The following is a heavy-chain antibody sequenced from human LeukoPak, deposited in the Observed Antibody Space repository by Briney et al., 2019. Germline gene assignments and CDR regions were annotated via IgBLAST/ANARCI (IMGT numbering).Heavy chain of an antibody. V-gene: IGHV3-23*01. CDR3: ARDQKVFDY. CDR1: GFTFINYG. J-gene: IGHJ4*02. Sequence: GGSLRLSCVVSGFTFINYGMSWVRQAPGKGLEWVSAISGSGGSTYYADSVKGRFTISRDNSKNTLYLQMNSLRAEDTAVYYCARDQKVFDYWGQGTLVTVSS. CDR2: ISGSGGST.